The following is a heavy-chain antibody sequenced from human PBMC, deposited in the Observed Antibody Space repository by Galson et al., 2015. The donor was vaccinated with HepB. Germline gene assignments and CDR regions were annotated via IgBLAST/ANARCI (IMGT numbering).Heavy chain of an antibody. CDR1: GFTFSSYA. D-gene: IGHD1-26*01. J-gene: IGHJ6*03. Sequence: SLRLSCAASGFTFSSYAMHWVRQAPGKGLEWVAVISYDGSNKYYADSVKGRFTISRDNSKNTLYLQMNSLRAEDTAVYYCAKDGGWELLPHYYYYMDVWGKGTTVTVSS. CDR2: ISYDGSNK. CDR3: AKDGGWELLPHYYYYMDV. V-gene: IGHV3-30-3*01.